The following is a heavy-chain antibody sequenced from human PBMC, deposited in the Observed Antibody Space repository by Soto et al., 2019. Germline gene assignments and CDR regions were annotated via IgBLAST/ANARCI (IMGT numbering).Heavy chain of an antibody. V-gene: IGHV4-39*01. Sequence: SETLSLTCTVSGGSISSSSYYWGWIRQPPGKGLEWIGSIYYSGSTYYNPSLKSRVTISVDTSKNQFSLKLSSVTAADTAVYYCARLYYDILTGYHPYYFDYWGQGTLVTVSS. J-gene: IGHJ4*02. CDR2: IYYSGST. CDR1: GGSISSSSYY. CDR3: ARLYYDILTGYHPYYFDY. D-gene: IGHD3-9*01.